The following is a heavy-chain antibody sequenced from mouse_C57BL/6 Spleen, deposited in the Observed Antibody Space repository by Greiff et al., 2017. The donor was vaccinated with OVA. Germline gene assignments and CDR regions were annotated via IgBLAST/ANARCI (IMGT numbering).Heavy chain of an antibody. J-gene: IGHJ2*01. Sequence: DVQLQESGPGLVKPSQSLSLTCSVTGYSITSGYYWNWIRQFPGNKLEWMGYISYDGSNNYNPSLKNRISITRDTSKNQFFLKLNSVTTEDTATYYCARDDDGYSDYWGQGTTLTVSS. V-gene: IGHV3-6*01. CDR2: ISYDGSN. D-gene: IGHD2-3*01. CDR1: GYSITSGYY. CDR3: ARDDDGYSDY.